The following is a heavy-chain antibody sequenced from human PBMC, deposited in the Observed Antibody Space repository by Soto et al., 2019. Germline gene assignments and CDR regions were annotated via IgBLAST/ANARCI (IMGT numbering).Heavy chain of an antibody. CDR3: ARDFEYSSSSVEN. Sequence: GGSLRLSCAASGFTFSSYSMNWVRQAPGKGLEWVSSISSSSSYIYYADSVKGRFTISRDNAKNSLYLQMNSLRAEDTAVYYCARDFEYSSSSVENWGQGTLVTVSS. CDR2: ISSSSSYI. D-gene: IGHD6-6*01. V-gene: IGHV3-21*01. CDR1: GFTFSSYS. J-gene: IGHJ4*02.